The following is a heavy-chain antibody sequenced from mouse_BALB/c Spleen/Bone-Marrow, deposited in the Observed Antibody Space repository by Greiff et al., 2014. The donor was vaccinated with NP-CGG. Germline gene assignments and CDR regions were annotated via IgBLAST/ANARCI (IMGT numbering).Heavy chain of an antibody. CDR2: INPSTGYT. CDR1: GYIFVTYW. CDR3: VVWPNYAFDY. D-gene: IGHD2-12*01. V-gene: IGHV1-7*01. Sequence: VQLQQSGAELAKPGASVKMSCKTSGYIFVTYWMHWVKQRPGQGLEWIGYINPSTGYTEYNQKFKDKSTLTADKSSNTAFMQLSSLTSADSAVYYCVVWPNYAFDYWGQGTSGTVSS. J-gene: IGHJ4*01.